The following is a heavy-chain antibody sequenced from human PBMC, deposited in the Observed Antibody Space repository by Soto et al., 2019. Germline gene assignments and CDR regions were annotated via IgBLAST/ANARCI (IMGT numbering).Heavy chain of an antibody. J-gene: IGHJ4*02. V-gene: IGHV5-10-1*01. Sequence: PGESLKISCKGSGYSFTSYWISWVRQMPGKGLEWMGRIDPSDSYTNYSPSFQGHVTISADKSISTPYLQWSSLKASDTAMYYCARQGWRSSNSYGRSFGYWGQGTLVTVSS. CDR3: ARQGWRSSNSYGRSFGY. CDR1: GYSFTSYW. CDR2: IDPSDSYT. D-gene: IGHD6-13*01.